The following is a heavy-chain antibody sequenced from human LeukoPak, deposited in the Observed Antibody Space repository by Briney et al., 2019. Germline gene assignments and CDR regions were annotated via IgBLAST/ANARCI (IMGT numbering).Heavy chain of an antibody. V-gene: IGHV4-59*08. CDR2: IYYSGST. CDR3: ARHGADAYYDILTGYYKGNWFGP. J-gene: IGHJ5*02. CDR1: GGSISSYY. Sequence: SETLSLTCTVSGGSISSYYWSWIRQPPGKGLEWIGYIYYSGSTNYNPSLKSRVTISVDTSKNQFSLKLSSVTAADTAVYYCARHGADAYYDILTGYYKGNWFGPWGQGTLVTVSS. D-gene: IGHD3-9*01.